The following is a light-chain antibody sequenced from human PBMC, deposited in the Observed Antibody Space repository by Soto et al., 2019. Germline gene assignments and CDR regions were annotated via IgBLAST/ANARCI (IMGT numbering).Light chain of an antibody. Sequence: DIQMTQSPSSVSASVGDTVTITCRASQDINSRLAWFQQQPGRPPKYVIQDATMLQSGFPSRFAGSGSGRYFTLTTHTLQPEDSATYYCQQFANFPLTFGQGTKVE. V-gene: IGKV1-12*01. CDR2: DAT. CDR1: QDINSR. CDR3: QQFANFPLT. J-gene: IGKJ1*01.